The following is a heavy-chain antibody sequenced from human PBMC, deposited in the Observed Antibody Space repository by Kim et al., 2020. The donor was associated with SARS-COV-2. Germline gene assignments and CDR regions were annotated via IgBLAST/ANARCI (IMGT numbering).Heavy chain of an antibody. Sequence: SVEGRFTITRDNSKNTLYLQMNSRRAEDTAVYYCANVLLWFGELLPQFDYWGQGTLVTVSS. V-gene: IGHV3-23*01. D-gene: IGHD3-10*01. CDR3: ANVLLWFGELLPQFDY. J-gene: IGHJ4*02.